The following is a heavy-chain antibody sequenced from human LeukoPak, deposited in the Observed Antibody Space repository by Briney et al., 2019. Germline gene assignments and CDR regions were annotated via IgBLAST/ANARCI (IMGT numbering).Heavy chain of an antibody. V-gene: IGHV4-31*03. CDR3: ARDLYDYVWGSSRFGAFDI. Sequence: SETLSLTCTVSGASINSDNYYWTWIRQHPEKGLEWIGYIHYSGTTYYSPSLKSRVTISADTSKNQFSLKLSSVTAADTAVYYCARDLYDYVWGSSRFGAFDIWGQGTMVTVSS. CDR2: IHYSGTT. J-gene: IGHJ3*02. CDR1: GASINSDNYY. D-gene: IGHD3-16*02.